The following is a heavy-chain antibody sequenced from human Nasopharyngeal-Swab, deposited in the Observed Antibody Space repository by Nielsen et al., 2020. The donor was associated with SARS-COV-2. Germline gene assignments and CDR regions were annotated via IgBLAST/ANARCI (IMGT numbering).Heavy chain of an antibody. CDR2: INAVNGNT. CDR3: VRAVRYYDFWSGYSPGFESYYYYGMDV. J-gene: IGHJ6*02. Sequence: SVKVSCKASGYTFTNYAMHWVRQAPGQRLEWMGWINAVNGNTKYSQKFQGRVTITRDTYASTAYMELSSLRSEDTAVYYCVRAVRYYDFWSGYSPGFESYYYYGMDVWGQGTTVTVSS. V-gene: IGHV1-3*01. CDR1: GYTFTNYA. D-gene: IGHD3-3*01.